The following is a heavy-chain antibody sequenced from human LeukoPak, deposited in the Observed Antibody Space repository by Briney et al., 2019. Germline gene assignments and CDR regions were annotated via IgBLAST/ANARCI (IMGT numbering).Heavy chain of an antibody. D-gene: IGHD6-6*01. J-gene: IGHJ6*03. CDR3: ARDSPSYSSSSDYYMDV. CDR2: ISSSSIYI. Sequence: GGSLRLSCAASGFIFSRYSIDWVRQAPGKGLEWVSSISSSSIYIYYADSVKGRFTISRDNAKNSLFLQMNSLRAEDTALYYCARDSPSYSSSSDYYMDVWGKGTTVTVSS. CDR1: GFIFSRYS. V-gene: IGHV3-21*04.